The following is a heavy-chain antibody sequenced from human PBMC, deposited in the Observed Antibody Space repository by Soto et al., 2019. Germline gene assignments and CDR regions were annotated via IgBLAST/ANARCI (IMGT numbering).Heavy chain of an antibody. V-gene: IGHV1-69*08. CDR2: IIPILNII. CDR1: GGTFNNYT. D-gene: IGHD2-15*01. J-gene: IGHJ6*02. Sequence: QVQLVQSGAEVKKPGSSVKVSCKASGGTFNNYTINWVRQAPGQGLEWMGRIIPILNIIKNAQEFQGRVTISADKSTSTAYIELSSLRSEDTAMYYCERDRLAAPRYCNGCPCYSDYYYGLDVWGQGTTVTVSS. CDR3: ERDRLAAPRYCNGCPCYSDYYYGLDV.